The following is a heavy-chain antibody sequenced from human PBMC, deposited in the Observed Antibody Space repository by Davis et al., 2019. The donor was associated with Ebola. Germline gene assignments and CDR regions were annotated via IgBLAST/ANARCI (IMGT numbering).Heavy chain of an antibody. CDR1: GYSFTDDG. CDR3: ARTVEFSSSSVYYYYGMDV. V-gene: IGHV1-69*13. Sequence: AASVKVSCKASGYSFTDDGISWVRQAPGQGLEWMGGIIPIFGTANYAQKFQGRVTITADESTSTAYMELSSLRSEDTAVYYCARTVEFSSSSVYYYYGMDVWGQGTTVTVSS. CDR2: IIPIFGTA. D-gene: IGHD6-6*01. J-gene: IGHJ6*02.